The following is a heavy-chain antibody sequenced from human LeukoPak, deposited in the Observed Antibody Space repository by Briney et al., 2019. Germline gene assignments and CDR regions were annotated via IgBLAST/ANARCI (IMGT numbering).Heavy chain of an antibody. V-gene: IGHV1-2*02. CDR2: INPNSGGT. J-gene: IGHJ5*02. CDR3: ARVGVVVVVAATDWFDP. D-gene: IGHD2-15*01. Sequence: ASVKVSCKASGYTFTGYYMHWVRQAPGQGPEWMGWINPNSGGTNYAQKFQGRVTMTRDTSISTAYMELSRLRSDDTAVYYCARVGVVVVVAATDWFDPWGQGTLVTVSS. CDR1: GYTFTGYY.